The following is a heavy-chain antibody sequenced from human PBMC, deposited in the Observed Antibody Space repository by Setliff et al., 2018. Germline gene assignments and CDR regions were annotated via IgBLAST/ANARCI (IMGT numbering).Heavy chain of an antibody. CDR1: GYSFTSHY. CDR3: ARGGMAAANRKGVFEY. V-gene: IGHV1-46*01. D-gene: IGHD6-13*01. CDR2: INPGGGSA. J-gene: IGHJ4*02. Sequence: ASVKVSCKTSGYSFTSHYMHWVRQAPGQGLEWMGIINPGGGSASYAEKFQGRVTMTGDTSTSTFYMEVNILRSDDTAVYYCARGGMAAANRKGVFEYWGQGTLVTVSS.